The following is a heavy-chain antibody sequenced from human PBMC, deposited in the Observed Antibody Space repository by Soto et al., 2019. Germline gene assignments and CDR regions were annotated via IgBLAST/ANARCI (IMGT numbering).Heavy chain of an antibody. CDR1: GYTFTSYG. V-gene: IGHV1-18*04. Sequence: QVQLVQSGAEVKKPGASVKVSCKASGYTFTSYGISWVRQAPGQGLEWMGWISAYNGNTNYAQNIQCRVTMTTDTSTSIDYMELRSLRSDDTAVYYCARAYHRGFGESPGYWGQATLVTVSS. J-gene: IGHJ4*02. CDR2: ISAYNGNT. D-gene: IGHD3-10*01. CDR3: ARAYHRGFGESPGY.